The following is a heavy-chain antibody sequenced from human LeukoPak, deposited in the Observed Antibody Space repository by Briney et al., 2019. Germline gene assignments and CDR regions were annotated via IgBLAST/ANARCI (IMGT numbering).Heavy chain of an antibody. CDR2: ISGSGGST. CDR3: AKLGTSSGWYSYFDY. J-gene: IGHJ4*02. CDR1: GLTFSSYA. D-gene: IGHD6-19*01. V-gene: IGHV3-23*01. Sequence: GGSLRLSCAASGLTFSSYAMSWVRQAPGKGLEWVSAISGSGGSTYYADSVKGRFTISRDNSKNTLYLQMNSLRAEDTAVYYCAKLGTSSGWYSYFDYWGQGTLVTVSS.